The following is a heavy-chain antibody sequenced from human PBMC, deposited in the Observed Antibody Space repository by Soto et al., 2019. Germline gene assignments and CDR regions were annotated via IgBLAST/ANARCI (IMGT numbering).Heavy chain of an antibody. CDR3: ARSYDFWGGARRQLDP. Sequence: PSETLSLTCTVSGGSISSGGYYWSWIRQHTGKGLEWIGYIYYSGSTYYNPSLKSRVTISVDTSKNQFSLQLRSVTAADTAVYYCARSYDFWGGARRQLDPWGQGTLVTVSS. CDR1: GGSISSGGYY. J-gene: IGHJ5*02. CDR2: IYYSGST. V-gene: IGHV4-31*03. D-gene: IGHD3-3*01.